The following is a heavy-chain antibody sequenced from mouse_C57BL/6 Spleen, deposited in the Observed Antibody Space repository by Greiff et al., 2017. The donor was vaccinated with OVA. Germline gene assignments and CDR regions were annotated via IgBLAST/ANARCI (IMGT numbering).Heavy chain of an antibody. CDR1: GYSITSGYY. CDR3: ASSTDAMDY. J-gene: IGHJ4*01. V-gene: IGHV3-6*01. CDR2: ISYDGSN. D-gene: IGHD1-1*01. Sequence: EVQLQESGPGLVKPSQSLSLTCSVTGYSITSGYYWNWIRQFPGNKLEWMGYISYDGSNNYNPSLKNRISITRDTSKNQFFLKLNSVTTEDTATYYCASSTDAMDYWGQGTSVTVSS.